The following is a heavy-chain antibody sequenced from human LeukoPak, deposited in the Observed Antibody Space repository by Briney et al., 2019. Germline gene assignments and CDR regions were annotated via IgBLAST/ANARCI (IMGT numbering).Heavy chain of an antibody. D-gene: IGHD3-10*01. CDR3: ATLWFGHFDY. Sequence: PGGSLRLSCAASGLTFSRHWMTWVRQAPGKGLEWIGYIYYSGSTNYNPSLKSRVTISVDTSKNQFSLKLSSVTAADTAVYYCATLWFGHFDYWGQGTLVTVSS. CDR1: GLTFSRHW. V-gene: IGHV4-59*11. CDR2: IYYSGST. J-gene: IGHJ4*02.